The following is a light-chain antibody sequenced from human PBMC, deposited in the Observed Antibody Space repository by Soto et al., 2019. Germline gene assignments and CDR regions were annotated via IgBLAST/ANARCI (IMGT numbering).Light chain of an antibody. V-gene: IGLV2-14*01. Sequence: QSLLTHPASLSGSPGQSITISCTGTRTDVGGYNFVSWYQQHPGKAPKLIIYEVSNRPSGVSNRFSGSKSDNTASLTISGLQAEDEADYYCCSYVSSKTYVFGTGTKVTVL. CDR3: CSYVSSKTYV. CDR1: RTDVGGYNF. CDR2: EVS. J-gene: IGLJ1*01.